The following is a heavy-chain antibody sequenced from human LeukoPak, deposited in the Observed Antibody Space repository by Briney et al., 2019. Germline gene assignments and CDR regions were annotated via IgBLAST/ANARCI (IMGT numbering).Heavy chain of an antibody. V-gene: IGHV3-30*01. J-gene: IGHJ4*02. D-gene: IGHD3-10*01. CDR1: GFIFSNYA. CDR2: ISSDGSKT. CDR3: ARDSTYWYDSGSSGPHYFDY. Sequence: GGSLRLSCAASGFIFSNYAMHWVRQAPGKGLEWVALISSDGSKTYHADYVKGRFSISRDNSKNTLYLQLNSLRVEDTSVYYCARDSTYWYDSGSSGPHYFDYWGQGTLVTVSS.